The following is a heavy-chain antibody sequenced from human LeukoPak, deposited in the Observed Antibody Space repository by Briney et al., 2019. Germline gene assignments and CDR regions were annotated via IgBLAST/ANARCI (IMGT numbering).Heavy chain of an antibody. CDR2: IFYSGST. V-gene: IGHV4-39*07. CDR1: GGSISTSNYY. CDR3: ARTRGGGGVDY. D-gene: IGHD3-16*01. Sequence: SETLSLTCTVSGGSISTSNYYWGWIRQPPGKGLEWIGNIFYSGSTNYNPSLKSRVTISVDTSKNQFSLKLSSVTAADTAVYYCARTRGGGGVDYWGQGTLVTVSS. J-gene: IGHJ4*02.